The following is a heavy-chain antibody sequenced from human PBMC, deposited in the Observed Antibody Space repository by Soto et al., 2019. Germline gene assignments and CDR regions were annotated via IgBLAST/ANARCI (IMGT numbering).Heavy chain of an antibody. Sequence: SGPTLVNPTQTLTLTCTFSAFSLSTGGVGVGWTRQPPGKALEWLALIYWDDDKRYSPSLRSRLTITKDTSKNQVVLTMTNMDPVDTATYYCIQSRCGGDCLQSYASYYYYGMDVWGQGTTVTSP. J-gene: IGHJ6*02. CDR3: IQSRCGGDCLQSYASYYYYGMDV. CDR2: IYWDDDK. CDR1: AFSLSTGGVG. D-gene: IGHD2-21*02. V-gene: IGHV2-5*02.